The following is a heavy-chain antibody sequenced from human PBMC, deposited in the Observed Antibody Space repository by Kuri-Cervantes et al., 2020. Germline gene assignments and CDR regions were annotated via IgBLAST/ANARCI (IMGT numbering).Heavy chain of an antibody. D-gene: IGHD3-22*01. Sequence: LSLTCAASGSTFSSYAMHWVRQAPGKGLEWVAVISYDGSNKYYADSVKGRFTISRDNSKNTLYLQMNSLRAEDTAVYYCASGYYYDSSGYFDYWGQGTLVTVSS. CDR3: ASGYYYDSSGYFDY. J-gene: IGHJ4*02. CDR2: ISYDGSNK. CDR1: GSTFSSYA. V-gene: IGHV3-30-3*01.